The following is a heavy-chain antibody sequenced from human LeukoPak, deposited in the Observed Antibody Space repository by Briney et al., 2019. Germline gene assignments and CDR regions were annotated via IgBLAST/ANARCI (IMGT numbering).Heavy chain of an antibody. V-gene: IGHV4-34*01. D-gene: IGHD3-16*02. Sequence: SETLSLTCAVYGGSFSGYYWSWIRQPPGKGLEWIGEINHSGSTNYNPSLKSRVTISVDTSKNQFSLKLSSVTAADTAVYYCARSHYDYVWGSYRSRSFDYWGQGTLVTVSS. J-gene: IGHJ4*02. CDR3: ARSHYDYVWGSYRSRSFDY. CDR1: GGSFSGYY. CDR2: INHSGST.